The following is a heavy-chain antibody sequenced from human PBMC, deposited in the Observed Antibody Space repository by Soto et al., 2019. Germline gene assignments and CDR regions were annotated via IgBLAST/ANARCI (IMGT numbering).Heavy chain of an antibody. V-gene: IGHV4-61*01. J-gene: IGHJ5*02. CDR3: ARDRNSITIFGVVKMTWFDP. D-gene: IGHD3-3*01. CDR1: GGSVSGGSYY. CDR2: IYYSGST. Sequence: PSETLSLTCTVSGGSVSGGSYYWSWIRQPPGKGREWIGHIYYSGSTNYNPSLKSRVTISVDTSKNQFSLKLGSVAAADTAVYYCARDRNSITIFGVVKMTWFDPWGQGTLVTVSS.